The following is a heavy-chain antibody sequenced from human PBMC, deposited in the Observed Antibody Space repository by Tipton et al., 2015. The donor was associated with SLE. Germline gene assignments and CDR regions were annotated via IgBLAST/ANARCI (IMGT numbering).Heavy chain of an antibody. CDR3: AKAGSGWVFDY. V-gene: IGHV3-23*01. D-gene: IGHD6-19*01. Sequence: SLRLSCAASGFIFSSYAMSWVRQAPGKGLEWVSAISGSGGSTYYADSVKGRFTISRDNSKNTLYLQMNSLRAEGTAVYYCAKAGSGWVFDYWGQGTLVTVSS. CDR2: ISGSGGST. J-gene: IGHJ4*02. CDR1: GFIFSSYA.